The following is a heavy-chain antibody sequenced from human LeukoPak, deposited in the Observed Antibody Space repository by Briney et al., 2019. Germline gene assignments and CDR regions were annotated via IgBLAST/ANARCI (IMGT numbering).Heavy chain of an antibody. Sequence: PGGSLRLSCAAAGFTFSSYWMSWVRQAPGKGLEWVANIKQDGSEKYYVDSVKGRFTISRDNAKNSLYLQMNSLRAEDTAVYYCARDRVVGTSGFAFDIWGQGTMVTVSS. CDR3: ARDRVVGTSGFAFDI. V-gene: IGHV3-7*05. CDR2: IKQDGSEK. D-gene: IGHD1-26*01. CDR1: GFTFSSYW. J-gene: IGHJ3*02.